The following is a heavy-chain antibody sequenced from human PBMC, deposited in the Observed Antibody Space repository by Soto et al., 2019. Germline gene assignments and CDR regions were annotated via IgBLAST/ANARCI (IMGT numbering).Heavy chain of an antibody. D-gene: IGHD1-26*01. V-gene: IGHV4-59*02. Sequence: QVQLQESGPGLVKPSETLSLTCAVSGGSVTSYYWSWIRQPPGKGLEWIGYIFYSGDTNYNPPLKSRVTVSVDTSKNQFSLKLTSVTAADTAMYYCARVGGAPLGAFDIWGQGTMVTVSS. CDR3: ARVGGAPLGAFDI. CDR2: IFYSGDT. CDR1: GGSVTSYY. J-gene: IGHJ3*02.